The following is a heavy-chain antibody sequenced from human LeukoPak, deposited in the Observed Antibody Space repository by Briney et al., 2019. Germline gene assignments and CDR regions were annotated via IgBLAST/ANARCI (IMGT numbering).Heavy chain of an antibody. CDR1: GFTFSSYA. CDR3: AKLSGAYGDSRDY. V-gene: IGHV3-23*01. D-gene: IGHD4-17*01. J-gene: IGHJ4*02. CDR2: ISGSGGST. Sequence: GGSLRLSCAASGFTFSSYAMSWVRQAPGKELEWVSAISGSGGSTYYADSVKGRFTISRDNSKNTLYLQMNSLRAEDTAVYYCAKLSGAYGDSRDYWGQGTLVTVSS.